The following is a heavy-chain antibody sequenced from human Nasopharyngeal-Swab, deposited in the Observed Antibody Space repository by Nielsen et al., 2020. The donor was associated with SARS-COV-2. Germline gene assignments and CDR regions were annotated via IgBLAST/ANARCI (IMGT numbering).Heavy chain of an antibody. CDR2: TRNKANSYTT. Sequence: WIRQPPGKGLEWVGRTRNKANSYTTEYAASVKGRFTISRDDSKNSLYLQMNSLKTEDTAVYYCVLETYGSYHYYYMDVWGKGTTVTVSS. CDR3: VLETYGSYHYYYMDV. V-gene: IGHV3-72*01. J-gene: IGHJ6*03. D-gene: IGHD4-17*01.